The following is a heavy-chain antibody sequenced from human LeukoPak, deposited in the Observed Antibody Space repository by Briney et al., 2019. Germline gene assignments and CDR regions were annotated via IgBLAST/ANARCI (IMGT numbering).Heavy chain of an antibody. CDR2: INPNSGGT. V-gene: IGHV1-2*06. D-gene: IGHD3-22*01. CDR3: ARAYYYDSSGYYGLYFDY. J-gene: IGHJ4*02. Sequence: ASVKVSCKASVYTFTGYYMHWVRQAPGQGLEWMGRINPNSGGTNYAQKFQGRVTMTRDTSISTAYMELSRLRSDDTAVYYCARAYYYDSSGYYGLYFDYWGQGTLVTVSS. CDR1: VYTFTGYY.